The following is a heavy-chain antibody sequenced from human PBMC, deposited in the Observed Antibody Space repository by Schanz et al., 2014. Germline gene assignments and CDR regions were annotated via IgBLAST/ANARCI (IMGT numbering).Heavy chain of an antibody. J-gene: IGHJ4*02. CDR1: GYTFPSYG. Sequence: QVQLVQSGSEVKKPGASVKVSCKASGYTFPSYGISWVRQAPGQGLEWMGWINVYNGDTKFAKTFQDRVTLTTDTSTTTAYMELRSLRSDDTAVYYCARGGAYRSPSPVCYFDYWGQGTLVTVSS. CDR3: ARGGAYRSPSPVCYFDY. CDR2: INVYNGDT. V-gene: IGHV1-18*04. D-gene: IGHD6-6*01.